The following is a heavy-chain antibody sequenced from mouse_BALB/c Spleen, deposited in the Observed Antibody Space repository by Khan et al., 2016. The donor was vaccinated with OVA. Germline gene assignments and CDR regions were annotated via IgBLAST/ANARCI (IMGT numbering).Heavy chain of an antibody. CDR2: IWAGGST. V-gene: IGHV2-9*02. CDR3: ARLEDI. Sequence: QVQLQQSGPGLVAPSQSLSITCTVSGFSLTSYGVHWVRQPPGKGLEWLGVIWAGGSTTYNSALMSRLSISTDNSKSQVFLKMNSLQTGDRAMYYCARLEDIWGQGTTLTVSS. CDR1: GFSLTSYG. D-gene: IGHD1-3*01. J-gene: IGHJ2*01.